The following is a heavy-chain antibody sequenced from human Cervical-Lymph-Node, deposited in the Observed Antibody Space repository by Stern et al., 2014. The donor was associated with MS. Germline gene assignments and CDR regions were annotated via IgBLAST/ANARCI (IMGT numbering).Heavy chain of an antibody. Sequence: VQLVESGAEVTKPGASVKVSCTASGYSFTAYYMHWVRQGPGQGLEGMGWIDPNSGGTKASQNFQGRVTMTRDTSISTFYMELSGLTSDDTAVFYCARERHSMDVWGQGTTVTVSS. CDR1: GYSFTAYY. CDR2: IDPNSGGT. J-gene: IGHJ6*02. V-gene: IGHV1-2*02. CDR3: ARERHSMDV.